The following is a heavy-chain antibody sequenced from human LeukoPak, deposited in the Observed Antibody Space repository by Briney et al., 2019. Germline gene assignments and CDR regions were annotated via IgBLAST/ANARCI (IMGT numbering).Heavy chain of an antibody. V-gene: IGHV3-74*03. CDR3: ATVFKGSSLQDY. CDR1: GFTITNNW. D-gene: IGHD3-10*01. Sequence: GGSLRLSCTVSGFTITNNWMYWVRQAPGRGLVWVSRIKMHERSAVYADSVKGRFIISRDNAKNTVYLQMNSLRADDTAVYYCATVFKGSSLQDYWGQGTLVTVSS. CDR2: IKMHERSA. J-gene: IGHJ4*02.